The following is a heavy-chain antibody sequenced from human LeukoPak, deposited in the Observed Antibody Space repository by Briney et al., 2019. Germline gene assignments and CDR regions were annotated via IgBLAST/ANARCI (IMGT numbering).Heavy chain of an antibody. CDR2: IIPIFGTA. CDR3: ARDFGTYYYDSSGYYIRNGMDV. D-gene: IGHD3-22*01. V-gene: IGHV1-69*13. Sequence: ASVKVSCKASGGTFSSYAISWVRQAPGQGLEWMGGIIPIFGTANYAQKFQGRVTITADESTSTAYMELSSLRSEDTAVYYCARDFGTYYYDSSGYYIRNGMDVWGQGTTVTVSS. CDR1: GGTFSSYA. J-gene: IGHJ6*02.